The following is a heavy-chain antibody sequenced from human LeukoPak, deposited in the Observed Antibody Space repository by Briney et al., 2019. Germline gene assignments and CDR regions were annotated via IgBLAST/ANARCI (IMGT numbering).Heavy chain of an antibody. D-gene: IGHD1-1*01. CDR1: GGTFSSYA. Sequence: ASVKVSCKASGGTFSSYAISWVRQAPGQGLEWMGWINPNSGGTNYAQKFQGRVTMTRDTSISTAYMELSRLRSDDTAVYYCTRAGTALSGDAFDIWGQGTMVTVSS. CDR3: TRAGTALSGDAFDI. J-gene: IGHJ3*02. V-gene: IGHV1-2*02. CDR2: INPNSGGT.